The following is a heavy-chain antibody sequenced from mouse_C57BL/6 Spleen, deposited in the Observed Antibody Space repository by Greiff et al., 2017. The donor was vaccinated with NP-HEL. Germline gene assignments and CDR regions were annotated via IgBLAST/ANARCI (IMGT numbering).Heavy chain of an antibody. J-gene: IGHJ2*01. V-gene: IGHV5-17*01. CDR2: ISRGSSTI. CDR1: GFTFSDYG. Sequence: EVKLVESGGGLAKPGGSLKLSCAASGFTFSDYGMHWVRQAPEKGLEWVAYISRGSSTIYYADTVKGRFTISRDNAENTLFLQMTSLRSEDTAMYYCARWSNYVLDYWGKGTTLTVSS. CDR3: ARWSNYVLDY. D-gene: IGHD2-5*01.